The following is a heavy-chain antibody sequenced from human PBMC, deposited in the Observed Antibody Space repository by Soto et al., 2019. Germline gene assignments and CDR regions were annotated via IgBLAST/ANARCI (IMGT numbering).Heavy chain of an antibody. CDR2: VSIGGST. V-gene: IGHV3-23*01. J-gene: IGHJ4*02. CDR1: GFTFSSYA. Sequence: PGGSLRLSCAASGFTFSSYAMGWARQGPGKGLEWVAVVSIGGSTHYADSVRGRFTISRDNSKNTLSLQMNSLTAEDTAVYFCAKRRGAGGHFDYWGQGALVTVSS. CDR3: AKRRGAGGHFDY. D-gene: IGHD2-15*01.